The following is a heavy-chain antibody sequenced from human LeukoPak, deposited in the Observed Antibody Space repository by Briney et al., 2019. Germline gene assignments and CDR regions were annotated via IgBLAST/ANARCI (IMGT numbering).Heavy chain of an antibody. CDR2: INHSGST. CDR1: GGSFSGYY. CDR3: ARAITMVRGVIMTTIPFPAN. Sequence: SETLSLTCAVYGGSFSGYYWSWIRQPPGKGLEWIGEINHSGSTNYNPSLKSRVTISVDTSKNQFSLKLSSVTAADTAVYYCARAITMVRGVIMTTIPFPANWGQGTLVTVSS. J-gene: IGHJ4*02. V-gene: IGHV4-34*01. D-gene: IGHD3-10*01.